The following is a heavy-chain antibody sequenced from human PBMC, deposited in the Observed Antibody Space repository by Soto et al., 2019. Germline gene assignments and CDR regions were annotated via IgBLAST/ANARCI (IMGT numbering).Heavy chain of an antibody. CDR1: GFTFNNYG. CDR2: IWYDGSYK. D-gene: IGHD1-7*01. J-gene: IGHJ4*02. Sequence: QVQLVESGGGVVQPGRSLRLSCAASGFTFNNYGMLWVRQAPGKGLEWVAVIWYDGSYKYNADSVKGRFTISRDTSKNTLYLQMNSLRGEDTAVYHCARGNWNYGYFDYWGQGTLVTVSS. CDR3: ARGNWNYGYFDY. V-gene: IGHV3-33*01.